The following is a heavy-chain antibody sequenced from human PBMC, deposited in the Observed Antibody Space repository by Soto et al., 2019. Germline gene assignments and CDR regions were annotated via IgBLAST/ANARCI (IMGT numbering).Heavy chain of an antibody. CDR1: GGTFSSYA. V-gene: IGHV1-69*01. Sequence: QVQLVQSGAEVKKPVSSVKVSCKASGGTFSSYAISWVRQAPEQGLEWMGGIIPIFGTASYAQKFQCRVTITADESAGAAYVGLSGLRCEVTGVYYCARSPGGYYDSSGYFAYWGQGALVTVSS. J-gene: IGHJ4*02. CDR2: IIPIFGTA. D-gene: IGHD3-22*01. CDR3: ARSPGGYYDSSGYFAY.